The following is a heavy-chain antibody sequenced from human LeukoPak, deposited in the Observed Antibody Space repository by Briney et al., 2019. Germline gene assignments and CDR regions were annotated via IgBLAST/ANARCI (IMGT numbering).Heavy chain of an antibody. CDR2: ISAYNGNT. CDR1: GYTFTSYG. J-gene: IGHJ3*02. D-gene: IGHD3-22*01. CDR3: ARDRDSSGYYHAPDAFDI. Sequence: ASVKVPCKASGYTFTSYGISWVRQAPGQGLGWMGWISAYNGNTNYAQKLQGRVTMTTDTSTSTAYMELRSLRSDDTAVYYCARDRDSSGYYHAPDAFDIWGQGTMVTVSS. V-gene: IGHV1-18*01.